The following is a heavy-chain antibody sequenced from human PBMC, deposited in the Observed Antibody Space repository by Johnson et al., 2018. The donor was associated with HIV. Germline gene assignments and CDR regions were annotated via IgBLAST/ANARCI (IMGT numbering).Heavy chain of an antibody. CDR3: ARDTYCSGGSCYSNAFDI. D-gene: IGHD2-15*01. Sequence: VQLVESGGGVVQPGGSLRLSCAASGFTFSSYGMHWVRQAPCKGLEWVAFIRFDGSNKYYVDSVKGRFTISRDKSKNTLYLQMNSLRAEDTAVYYCARDTYCSGGSCYSNAFDIWGQGTMVTVSS. J-gene: IGHJ3*02. V-gene: IGHV3-30*02. CDR1: GFTFSSYG. CDR2: IRFDGSNK.